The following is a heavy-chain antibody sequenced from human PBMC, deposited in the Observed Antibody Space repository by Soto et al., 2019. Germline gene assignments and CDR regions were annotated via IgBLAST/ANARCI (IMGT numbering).Heavy chain of an antibody. CDR2: ISAYNGNT. V-gene: IGHV1-18*04. D-gene: IGHD3-3*01. Sequence: ASVKVSCKASGYTFTSYGISWVRQAPGQGLEWMGWISAYNGNTNYAQKLKGRVTMTTDTSTSTAYMELRSLRSDDTAVYYCARGPHYDSTTDYGMDVWGQGTTVTVSS. J-gene: IGHJ6*02. CDR3: ARGPHYDSTTDYGMDV. CDR1: GYTFTSYG.